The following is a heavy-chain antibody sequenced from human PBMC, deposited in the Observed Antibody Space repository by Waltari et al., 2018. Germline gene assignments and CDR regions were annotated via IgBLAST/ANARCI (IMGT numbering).Heavy chain of an antibody. V-gene: IGHV3-23*01. CDR1: GFTFSTYA. CDR3: AKDRTTMATYYFDY. CDR2: FSGSSGRT. Sequence: EVQLLESGGGLVQPGGSLRLSCVASGFTFSTYAMTWVRQAPGKGLEWGSSFSGSSGRTYYADSVKGRFTISRDDSKNTLYLQMNSLRAEDTAIYYCAKDRTTMATYYFDYWGRGTLVTVSS. J-gene: IGHJ4*02. D-gene: IGHD1-1*01.